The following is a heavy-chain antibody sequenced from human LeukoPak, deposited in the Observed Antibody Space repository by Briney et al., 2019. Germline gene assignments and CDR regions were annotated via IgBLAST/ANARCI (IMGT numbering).Heavy chain of an antibody. CDR2: IYYSGST. J-gene: IGHJ3*02. Sequence: SQTLSLTCTVSGGSISSGGYCWSWIRQHPGKGLESIGYIYYSGSTYYNPSLKSRVTISVDTSKNQFSLKLSSVTAADTAVYYCASPRGRLDAFDIWGQGTMVTVSS. V-gene: IGHV4-31*03. D-gene: IGHD1-26*01. CDR1: GGSISSGGYC. CDR3: ASPRGRLDAFDI.